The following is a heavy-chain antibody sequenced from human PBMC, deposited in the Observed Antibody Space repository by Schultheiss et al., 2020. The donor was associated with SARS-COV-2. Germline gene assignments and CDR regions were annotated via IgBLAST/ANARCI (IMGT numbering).Heavy chain of an antibody. CDR2: IYYIGSA. CDR3: ARGRGSGWPNWFDP. CDR1: GGSISSYY. D-gene: IGHD6-19*01. Sequence: SETLSLTCTVSGGSISSYYWSWIRQPPGKGLEWIGYIYYIGSASYNPSLKSRVTISVDTSKNQFSLKLSSVTAADTAVYYCARGRGSGWPNWFDPWGQGTLVTVSS. J-gene: IGHJ5*02. V-gene: IGHV4-59*12.